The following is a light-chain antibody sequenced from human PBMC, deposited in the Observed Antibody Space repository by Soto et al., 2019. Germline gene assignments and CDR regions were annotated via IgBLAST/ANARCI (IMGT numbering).Light chain of an antibody. CDR1: QSVSNNY. V-gene: IGKV3-20*01. CDR3: QQYGSAGK. CDR2: GAS. Sequence: IMLTHSPGTMSSSQRGRATLSCRASQSVSNNYLAWYQQKPGPAPRLLIYGASNRATGIPDRFSGSGSGTDFTLTIGGLEPEYFAVYYCQQYGSAGKFGQGTKVDIK. J-gene: IGKJ1*01.